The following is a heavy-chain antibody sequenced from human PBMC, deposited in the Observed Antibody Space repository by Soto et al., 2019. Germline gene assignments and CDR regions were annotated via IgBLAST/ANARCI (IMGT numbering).Heavy chain of an antibody. CDR3: VRLIGNSWLDF. CDR1: GRSVASRSVT. D-gene: IGHD1-26*01. CDR2: TYYRSKWYN. V-gene: IGHV6-1*01. J-gene: IGHJ5*01. Sequence: ALPRTGASSGRSVASRSVTWKWIRECPSRGLEWLGRTYYRSKWYNDYAESVKSRRTINPDTSKNQFSLHLNSVTPEDTVVYYCVRLIGNSWLDFWGPGTLAPV.